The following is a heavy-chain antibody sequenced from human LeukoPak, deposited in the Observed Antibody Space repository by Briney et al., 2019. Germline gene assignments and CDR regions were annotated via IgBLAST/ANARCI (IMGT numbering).Heavy chain of an antibody. D-gene: IGHD4/OR15-4a*01. V-gene: IGHV4-39*02. CDR1: GGSISTTGDY. J-gene: IGHJ4*02. Sequence: PSETLSLTCTVSGGSISTTGDYWGWIRQTPGKGLVWIGSLYYRGTTYYNPSLKSRVTISVDTSKKNLSLSLTSVTAADTAVYFCARSRAYYDPFDLWGQGTLVAVSS. CDR2: LYYRGTT. CDR3: ARSRAYYDPFDL.